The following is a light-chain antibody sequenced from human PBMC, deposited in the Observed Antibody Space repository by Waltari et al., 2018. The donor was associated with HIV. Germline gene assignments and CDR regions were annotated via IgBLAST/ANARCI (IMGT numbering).Light chain of an antibody. V-gene: IGLV8-61*01. CDR2: NTH. CDR1: SGSVSTSYY. Sequence: QTVVTQEPSLSVSPGGTVTLTCGLSSGSVSTSYYPTWLQQTPGQTPRTLLFNTHTRSSGVPDRFSGSILGNQAALAIAGAQADDESDYYCVVYLGSGTWVFGGGTKLTVL. CDR3: VVYLGSGTWV. J-gene: IGLJ2*01.